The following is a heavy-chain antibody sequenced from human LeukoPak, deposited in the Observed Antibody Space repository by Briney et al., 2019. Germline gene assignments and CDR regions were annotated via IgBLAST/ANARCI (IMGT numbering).Heavy chain of an antibody. CDR1: QFTFSDFY. CDR2: MNKTGHRI. D-gene: IGHD5-24*01. J-gene: IGHJ6*03. V-gene: IGHV3-11*04. CDR3: ARSREGYFSSGYYYFYMDV. Sequence: PGGSLRLSCAASQFTFSDFYMTWIRQLPGRGLGWVSYMNKTGHRIFYADSVKGRFTISRDNAENSLFLQMDNLRVEDTAVYYCARSREGYFSSGYYYFYMDVWGKGTTVTVSS.